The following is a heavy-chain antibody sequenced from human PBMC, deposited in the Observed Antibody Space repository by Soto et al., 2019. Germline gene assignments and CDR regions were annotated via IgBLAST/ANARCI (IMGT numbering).Heavy chain of an antibody. CDR1: GDSVSSPYY. J-gene: IGHJ4*02. Sequence: QVQLQESGPGLVKPSGTLSLTCAVSGDSVSSPYYWCWVRQPPGKGLEWIGEVFHTGSTSDNSSHRSQVPISVDKSITLFILDLCSVTGAVTAVYYCASSAGSYAVHSWGPGTLVIVSS. V-gene: IGHV4-4*02. D-gene: IGHD2-15*01. CDR3: ASSAGSYAVHS. CDR2: VFHTGST.